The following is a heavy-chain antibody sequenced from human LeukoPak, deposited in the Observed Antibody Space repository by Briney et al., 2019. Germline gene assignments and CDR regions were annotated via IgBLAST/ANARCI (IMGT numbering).Heavy chain of an antibody. CDR1: GASISSYH. D-gene: IGHD3-16*01. J-gene: IGHJ4*02. CDR3: ARARNFGGGRFYFDS. CDR2: VYGSGST. Sequence: SETLSLTCTVSGASISSYHWSWIRQPPGKGLEWIGYVYGSGSTDHNPSHKSRVTISVDTSKNHFSLKLTSVTAADTAVYFCARARNFGGGRFYFDSWGQGILVTVSS. V-gene: IGHV4-59*01.